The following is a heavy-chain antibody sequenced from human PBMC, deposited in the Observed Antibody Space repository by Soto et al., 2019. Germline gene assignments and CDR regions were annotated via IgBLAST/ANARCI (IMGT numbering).Heavy chain of an antibody. J-gene: IGHJ4*02. V-gene: IGHV3-9*01. D-gene: IGHD6-13*01. CDR1: GFTFDDYA. Sequence: SLRLSCAASGFTFDDYAMHWVRQAPGKGLEWVSGISWNSGSIGYADSVKGRFTISRDNAKNSLYLQMNSLRAEDTALYYCAKAQGSSWYVATDFDYWGQGTLVTAPQ. CDR3: AKAQGSSWYVATDFDY. CDR2: ISWNSGSI.